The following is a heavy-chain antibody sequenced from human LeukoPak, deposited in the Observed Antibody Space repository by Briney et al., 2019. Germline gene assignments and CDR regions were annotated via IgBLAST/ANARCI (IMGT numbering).Heavy chain of an antibody. CDR1: GFTFSSYA. J-gene: IGHJ4*02. Sequence: PGGSLTLSCAASGFTFSSYAMSWVRQAPGKGLEWVAVISYDGSNKYYADSVKGRFTISRDNSKNTLYVQMNSLRAEDTAVYYCARVRGYDSRDLDYWGQGTLVTVSS. D-gene: IGHD5-18*01. CDR2: ISYDGSNK. CDR3: ARVRGYDSRDLDY. V-gene: IGHV3-30-3*01.